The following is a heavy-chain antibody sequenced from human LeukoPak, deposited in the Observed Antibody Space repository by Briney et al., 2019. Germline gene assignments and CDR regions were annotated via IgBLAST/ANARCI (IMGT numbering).Heavy chain of an antibody. CDR2: ISYNGSNK. Sequence: GGSLRLSCAAYGFTFSSYDMTWVRQAPGKGLEWVAVISYNGSNKYYADSVKGRFTISRDNSKNTLYLQMNSLRAEDTAVYYCAKDGSSGWYSRLRVYYMDVWGKGTTVTVSS. CDR1: GFTFSSYD. J-gene: IGHJ6*03. V-gene: IGHV3-30*18. CDR3: AKDGSSGWYSRLRVYYMDV. D-gene: IGHD6-19*01.